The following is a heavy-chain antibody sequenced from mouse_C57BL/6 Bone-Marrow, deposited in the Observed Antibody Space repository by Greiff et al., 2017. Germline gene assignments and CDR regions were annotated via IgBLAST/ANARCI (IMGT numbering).Heavy chain of an antibody. J-gene: IGHJ3*01. CDR1: GFNIKDDY. V-gene: IGHV14-4*01. Sequence: VQLQQSGAELVRPGASVKLSCTASGFNIKDDYMHWVKQRPEQGLEWIGWIDPENGDTEYASKFQGKATITADTSSNTAYLQLRSLTSEDTAVYYCTSYGSSLAYWGQGTLVTVSA. D-gene: IGHD1-1*01. CDR3: TSYGSSLAY. CDR2: IDPENGDT.